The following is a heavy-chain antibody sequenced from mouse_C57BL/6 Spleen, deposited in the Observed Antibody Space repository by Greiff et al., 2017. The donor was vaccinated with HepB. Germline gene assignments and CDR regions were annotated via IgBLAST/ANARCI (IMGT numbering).Heavy chain of an antibody. J-gene: IGHJ2*01. D-gene: IGHD2-4*01. Sequence: QVQLKESGAELARPGASVKLSCKASGYTFTSYGISWVKQRTGQGLEWIGEIYPRSGNTYYNEKFKGKATLTADKSSSTAYMELRSLTSEGSAVYVGARRYDYDEYYFDYWGQGTTLTVSS. CDR1: GYTFTSYG. CDR3: ARRYDYDEYYFDY. CDR2: IYPRSGNT. V-gene: IGHV1-81*01.